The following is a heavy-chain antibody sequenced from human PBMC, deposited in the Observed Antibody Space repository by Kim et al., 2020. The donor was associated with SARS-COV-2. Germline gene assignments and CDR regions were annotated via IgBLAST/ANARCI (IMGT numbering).Heavy chain of an antibody. CDR1: GFTFSSYA. Sequence: GGSLRLSCAASGFTFSSYAMSWVRQAPGKGLEWVSVIYSGGSSTYYADSVKGRFTISRDNSKNTLYLQMNSLRAEDTAVYYCAKSLSYGFRYYGMDVWGQWTTVTVSS. V-gene: IGHV3-23*03. J-gene: IGHJ6*02. D-gene: IGHD5-18*01. CDR2: IYSGGSST. CDR3: AKSLSYGFRYYGMDV.